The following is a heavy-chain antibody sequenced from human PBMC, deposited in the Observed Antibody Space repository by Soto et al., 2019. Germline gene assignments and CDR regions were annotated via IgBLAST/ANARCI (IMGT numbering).Heavy chain of an antibody. CDR1: GFTFSSYG. CDR2: IWYDGSNK. Sequence: QVQLVESGGGVVQPGRSLRLSCAASGFTFSSYGMHWVRQAPGKGLEWVAVIWYDGSNKYYADSVKGRFTISRDNSKNPLYLQMNSLRAEDTAVYYCARDPDDIPKGAFDIWGQGTMVTVSS. CDR3: ARDPDDIPKGAFDI. D-gene: IGHD3-9*01. J-gene: IGHJ3*02. V-gene: IGHV3-33*01.